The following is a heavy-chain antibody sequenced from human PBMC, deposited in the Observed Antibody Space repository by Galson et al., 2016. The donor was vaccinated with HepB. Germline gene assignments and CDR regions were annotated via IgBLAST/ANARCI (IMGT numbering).Heavy chain of an antibody. V-gene: IGHV5-51*01. CDR1: GYSFTSHW. CDR3: ARFPAAARPRGRLYFGV. D-gene: IGHD3-9*01. CDR2: IYAGDSDT. Sequence: QSGADVTKSGESLRISCQGSGYSFTSHWIAWLRQMPGKSLEYMGIIYAGDSDTRYSPSFADQVTISADKSISTAYLQWSSLKASDTAMYYCARFPAAARPRGRLYFGVWGQGSLVTVAS. J-gene: IGHJ4*02.